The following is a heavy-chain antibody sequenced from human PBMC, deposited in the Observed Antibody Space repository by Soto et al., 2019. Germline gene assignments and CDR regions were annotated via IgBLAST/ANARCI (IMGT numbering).Heavy chain of an antibody. Sequence: HVESLNISCKASGYNFATYWIAWVLQMPGKGLEYMGIIYPGDSDARYSPSFQGQVTFSSDKSISTAYLQWSSLTASDTAIYYCARHGFYGDYAPNYFDPWGQGTLVTVSS. CDR1: GYNFATYW. CDR3: ARHGFYGDYAPNYFDP. D-gene: IGHD4-17*01. V-gene: IGHV5-51*01. J-gene: IGHJ5*02. CDR2: IYPGDSDA.